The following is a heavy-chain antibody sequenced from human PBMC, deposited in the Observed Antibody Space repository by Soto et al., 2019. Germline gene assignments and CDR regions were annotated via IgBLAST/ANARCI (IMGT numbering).Heavy chain of an antibody. CDR2: IYYSGSA. D-gene: IGHD3-9*01. CDR3: ASTLTRQDWPDPFDY. V-gene: IGHV4-30-4*01. CDR1: CGSISSGDYY. J-gene: IGHJ4*02. Sequence: PSETLSVTCTVSCGSISSGDYYWSWIRQPPGKGLEWIGYIYYSGSAYYNPSLKSRVTISVDTSKNQFSLKLSSVTAADTAVYYCASTLTRQDWPDPFDYWGQGTLVTVSS.